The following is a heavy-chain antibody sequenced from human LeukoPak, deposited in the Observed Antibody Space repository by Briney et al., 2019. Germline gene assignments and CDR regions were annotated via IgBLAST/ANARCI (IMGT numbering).Heavy chain of an antibody. CDR2: TNSDGSLP. V-gene: IGHV3-74*01. D-gene: IGHD6-13*01. CDR3: ARGLPGYSNTWNDH. CDR1: GFTFSRYW. J-gene: IGHJ5*02. Sequence: LKISCAASGFTFSRYWMHWVRQAPGKGLVWVSRTNSDGSLPSYADSVKGRFTISRDNAKNTLYLQMNSLGVEDTANYCARGLPGYSNTWNDHWGQGTLVTVSS.